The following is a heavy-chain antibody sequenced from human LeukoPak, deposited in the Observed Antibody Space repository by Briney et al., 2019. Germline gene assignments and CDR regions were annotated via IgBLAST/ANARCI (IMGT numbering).Heavy chain of an antibody. Sequence: GGSLRLSCAASRFSFSNHSMNWVRQAPGKGLEWVSYISNSGSAKYYAASVKGRFTISRDNGENSLYPQMNSLRAEDTAVYYCARMSGSRLPGNWGQGTLVTVSS. D-gene: IGHD3-3*01. CDR1: RFSFSNHS. J-gene: IGHJ4*02. CDR2: ISNSGSAK. CDR3: ARMSGSRLPGN. V-gene: IGHV3-48*01.